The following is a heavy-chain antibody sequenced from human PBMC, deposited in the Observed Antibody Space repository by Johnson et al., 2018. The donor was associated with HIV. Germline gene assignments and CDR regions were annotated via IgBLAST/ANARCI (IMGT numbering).Heavy chain of an antibody. CDR2: ISYDGSNK. V-gene: IGHV3-30*04. D-gene: IGHD7-27*01. CDR3: ARQLGSDAFDI. Sequence: QVQLVESWGGVVQPGRSLRLSCAASGFTFSNFAMHWVRQAPGKGLEWVVVISYDGSNKYFADSVKGRFTISRDNSKNSLYLQMNSLRAEDTAVYYCARQLGSDAFDIWGQGTMVTVSS. CDR1: GFTFSNFA. J-gene: IGHJ3*02.